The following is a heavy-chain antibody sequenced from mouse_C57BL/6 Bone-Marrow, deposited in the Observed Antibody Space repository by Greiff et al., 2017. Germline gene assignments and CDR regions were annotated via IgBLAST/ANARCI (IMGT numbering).Heavy chain of an antibody. V-gene: IGHV1-15*01. Sequence: QVQLQQSGAELVRPGASVTLSCKASGYTFTDYEMHWVKQTPVHGLEWIGAIDPETGGTAYNQKFKGKAILTADKSSSTAYMELRSLTSEDSAVYYCSIYYYGSSYYYYAMDYWGQGTSVTVSS. J-gene: IGHJ4*01. CDR2: IDPETGGT. CDR3: SIYYYGSSYYYYAMDY. D-gene: IGHD1-1*01. CDR1: GYTFTDYE.